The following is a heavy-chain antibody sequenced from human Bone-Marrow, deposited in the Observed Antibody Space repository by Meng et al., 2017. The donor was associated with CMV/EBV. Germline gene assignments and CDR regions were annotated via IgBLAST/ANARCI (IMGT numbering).Heavy chain of an antibody. J-gene: IGHJ2*01. D-gene: IGHD2-2*01. V-gene: IGHV3-74*01. CDR2: INSDGSST. CDR3: ARYCSSTSCQSLFDH. CDR1: GLTFRRYW. Sequence: SGLTFRRYWMNWVRQAPGKGLVWVSRINSDGSSTSYADSVKGRFTIYRDNAKNTLYLQMNSLRAEDTAVYYCARYCSSTSCQSLFDHWGRGTLVTVSS.